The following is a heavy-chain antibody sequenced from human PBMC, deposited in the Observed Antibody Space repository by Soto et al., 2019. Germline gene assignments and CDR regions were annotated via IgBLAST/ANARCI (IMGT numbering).Heavy chain of an antibody. D-gene: IGHD1-26*01. V-gene: IGHV3-23*03. Sequence: EVQLLESGGGLVQPGGSLKLSCAASGFTVSNFAMNWVRQAPGKGPEWVSLINGGGTSTYYADSVKGRLTVSRDNSINTVFQQMRSLGGEDTAVYFFGRGHPTVGSIHVVFASWGQGSMVTVSS. CDR3: GRGHPTVGSIHVVFAS. CDR2: INGGGTST. CDR1: GFTVSNFA. J-gene: IGHJ4*02.